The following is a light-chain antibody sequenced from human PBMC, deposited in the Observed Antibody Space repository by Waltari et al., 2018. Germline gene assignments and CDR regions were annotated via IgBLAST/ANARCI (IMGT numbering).Light chain of an antibody. V-gene: IGLV1-40*01. CDR2: GNT. Sequence: QSVLTQPPSVSGAPGQRVTVPCTGSSPNIGPGYDGHWYQQLPGTAPKLLIYGNTNRPSGVPDRFSGSKSGTSASLAITGLQAEDEADYYCQSYDSSLSGVVFGGGTKVTVL. CDR3: QSYDSSLSGVV. J-gene: IGLJ2*01. CDR1: SPNIGPGYD.